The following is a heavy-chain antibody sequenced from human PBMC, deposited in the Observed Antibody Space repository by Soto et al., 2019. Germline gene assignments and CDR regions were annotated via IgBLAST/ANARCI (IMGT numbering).Heavy chain of an antibody. CDR2: VNAGNGNT. D-gene: IGHD1-20*01. CDR3: ARDVGYNWNLIDY. Sequence: QVQLVQSGAEVKKPGASVKVSCTASGYTFTSYAIHWVRQAPGQRLEWMGWVNAGNGNTKYSQKLQGRVTITRDTSASTAYMELSSLRSEDTAVYYCARDVGYNWNLIDYWGQGTLDTVSS. J-gene: IGHJ4*02. V-gene: IGHV1-3*01. CDR1: GYTFTSYA.